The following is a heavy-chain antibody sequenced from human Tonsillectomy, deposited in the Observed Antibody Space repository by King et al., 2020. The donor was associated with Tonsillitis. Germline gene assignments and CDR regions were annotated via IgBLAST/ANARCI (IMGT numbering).Heavy chain of an antibody. CDR1: GFTFSSYT. J-gene: IGHJ1*01. D-gene: IGHD3-22*01. Sequence: QVQLVESGGGVVQPGRSLRLSCAASGFTFSSYTMHWVRQAPGKGLEWVAVISYDGSNKYYADSVKGRFTISRDNSKNTLYLQMNSLRAEDTAVYFCARVHSHDSSGYYYLGEYFQHRGQGTLVTVSS. V-gene: IGHV3-30*04. CDR2: ISYDGSNK. CDR3: ARVHSHDSSGYYYLGEYFQH.